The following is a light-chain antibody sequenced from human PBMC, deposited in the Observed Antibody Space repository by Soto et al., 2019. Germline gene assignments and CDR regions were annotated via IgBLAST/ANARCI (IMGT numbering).Light chain of an antibody. J-gene: IGKJ2*01. Sequence: DIVMTQSPDSLAVPLGERATINCKSSQSVFKGSNNKDFLAWYQQKPGQPPKLLLYWASTRESGVPDRFSGSGAGTDFTLTISSTQVEDVAMYYCQLFSRTPCFSFGLGTKLEIK. CDR1: QSVFKGSNNKDF. CDR2: WAS. V-gene: IGKV4-1*01. CDR3: QLFSRTPCFS.